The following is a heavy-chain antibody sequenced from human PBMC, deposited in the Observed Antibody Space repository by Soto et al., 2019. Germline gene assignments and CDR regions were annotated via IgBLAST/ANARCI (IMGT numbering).Heavy chain of an antibody. D-gene: IGHD5-12*01. CDR3: ARLGRRDGYNYDFYCGIDV. Sequence: GEALKISCKGSGYSFTSYWIGWVRQMPGKGLEWMGIIYPGDSDTRYRPSLQGQVTISDDKSISTAYLQWSSLKASDPAMYYCARLGRRDGYNYDFYCGIDVWGQGTTVTVSS. J-gene: IGHJ6*02. CDR2: IYPGDSDT. CDR1: GYSFTSYW. V-gene: IGHV5-51*01.